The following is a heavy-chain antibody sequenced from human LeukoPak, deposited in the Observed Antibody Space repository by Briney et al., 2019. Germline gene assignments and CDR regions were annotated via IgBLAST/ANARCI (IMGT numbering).Heavy chain of an antibody. CDR2: ISGSGGST. V-gene: IGHV3-23*01. CDR1: GFTSSSYA. CDR3: AKLDMITFGPLDY. Sequence: GGSLRLSCAASGFTSSSYAMSWVRQAPGKGLEWVSAISGSGGSTYNADSVKGRFTISRDNSKNTLYLQMNSLRAEDTAVYYCAKLDMITFGPLDYWGQGTLVTVSS. D-gene: IGHD3-16*01. J-gene: IGHJ4*02.